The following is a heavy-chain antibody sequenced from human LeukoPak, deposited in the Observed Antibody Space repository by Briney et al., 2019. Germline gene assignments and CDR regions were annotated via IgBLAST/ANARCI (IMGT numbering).Heavy chain of an antibody. CDR1: GFTFSSYG. CDR2: ISYDGSNK. J-gene: IGHJ4*02. V-gene: IGHV3-30*18. CDR3: AKNKVNCSSTSCYYYGGGYFDY. D-gene: IGHD2-2*01. Sequence: GGSLRLSCAASGFTFSSYGMHWVRQAPGKGLEWVAVISYDGSNKYYADSVKGRFTISRDNSKNTLYLQMNSLRAEDTAVYYCAKNKVNCSSTSCYYYGGGYFDYWGQGTLVTVSS.